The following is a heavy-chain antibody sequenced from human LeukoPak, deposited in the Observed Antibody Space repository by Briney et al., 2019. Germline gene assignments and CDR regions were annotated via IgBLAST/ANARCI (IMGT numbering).Heavy chain of an antibody. D-gene: IGHD6-13*01. V-gene: IGHV4-31*03. CDR1: GGSISSGGYY. CDR2: IYYSGST. J-gene: IGHJ6*02. CDR3: ASIIADPNYYYGMDV. Sequence: PSQTLPLTCTVSGGSISSGGYYWSWIRQHPGKGLEWIGYIYYSGSTYYNPSLKSRVTISVDTSKNQFSLKLSSVTAADTAVYYCASIIADPNYYYGMDVWGQGTTVTVSS.